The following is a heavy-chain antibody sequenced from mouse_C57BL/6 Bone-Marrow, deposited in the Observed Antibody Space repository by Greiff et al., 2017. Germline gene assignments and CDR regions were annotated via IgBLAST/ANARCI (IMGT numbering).Heavy chain of an antibody. Sequence: EVQRVESGGGLVKPGGSLKLSCAASGFTFSSYAMSWVRQTPEKRLEWVATISDGGSYTYYPDNVKGRFTISRDNAKNNLNLQMRHLKSEDTAMYYCARVAYGVYAMDYWGQGTSVTVSS. J-gene: IGHJ4*01. CDR3: ARVAYGVYAMDY. D-gene: IGHD1-1*02. CDR2: ISDGGSYT. CDR1: GFTFSSYA. V-gene: IGHV5-4*01.